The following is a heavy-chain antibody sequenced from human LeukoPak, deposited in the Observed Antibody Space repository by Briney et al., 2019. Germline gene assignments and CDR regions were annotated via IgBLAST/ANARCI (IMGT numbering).Heavy chain of an antibody. CDR3: ARGDFRHFDP. CDR1: GLTFSGFW. CDR2: IREDGSEK. J-gene: IGHJ5*02. Sequence: GGSLRLSCAASGLTFSGFWMSWVRQAPGKGLEWVANIREDGSEKHYVDSVKGRFTISRDNAKDSLYLQMNSLRVEDTAVYYCARGDFRHFDPWGQGTLVTVSS. V-gene: IGHV3-7*01. D-gene: IGHD2-21*01.